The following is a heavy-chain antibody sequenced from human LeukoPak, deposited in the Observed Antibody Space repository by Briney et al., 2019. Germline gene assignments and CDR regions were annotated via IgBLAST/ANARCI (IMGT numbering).Heavy chain of an antibody. V-gene: IGHV4-38-2*02. CDR1: GYSISSGCY. Sequence: SETLSLTCTVSGYSISSGCYWGWIRQPPGKGLEWIGSIYHSGSTYYNPSLKSRVTISVDTSKNQFSLKLSSVTAADTAVYYCAREFGYGDYYYYGMDVWGQGTTVTVSS. D-gene: IGHD3-10*01. CDR3: AREFGYGDYYYYGMDV. J-gene: IGHJ6*02. CDR2: IYHSGST.